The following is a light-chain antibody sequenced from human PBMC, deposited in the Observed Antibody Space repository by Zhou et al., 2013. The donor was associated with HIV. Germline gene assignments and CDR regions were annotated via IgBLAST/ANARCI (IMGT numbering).Light chain of an antibody. Sequence: EIVLTQSPGTLSLSPGERATLSCRASQSVSSNYLAWYQQRPGQAPRLLIHGAFSRATGIPDRFSGSGSGTDFTLTISRLEPEDFAVYYCQQYGSSPPNTFGQGTRLEIK. CDR3: QQYGSSPPNT. V-gene: IGKV3-20*01. CDR2: GAF. CDR1: QSVSSNY. J-gene: IGKJ2*01.